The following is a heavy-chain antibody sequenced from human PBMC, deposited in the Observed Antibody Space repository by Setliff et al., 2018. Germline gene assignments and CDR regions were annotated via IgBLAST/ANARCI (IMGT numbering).Heavy chain of an antibody. D-gene: IGHD3-9*01. J-gene: IGHJ6*02. Sequence: LRLSCAASGFTFSSYAMHWVRQAPGKGLEWVAVISYDGSNKYYADSVKGRFTISRDNSRNTLYLQMNSLRAEDTAVYYCARDYVLRYFDRPHTLWSYYYYGMDVWGQGTTVTVSS. CDR3: ARDYVLRYFDRPHTLWSYYYYGMDV. CDR1: GFTFSSYA. CDR2: ISYDGSNK. V-gene: IGHV3-30*04.